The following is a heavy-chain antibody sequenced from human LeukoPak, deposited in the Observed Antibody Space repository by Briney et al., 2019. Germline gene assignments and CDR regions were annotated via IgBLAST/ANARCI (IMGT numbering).Heavy chain of an antibody. V-gene: IGHV3-30*02. Sequence: GGSLRLSCAASGFTFSSYGMHWVRQAPGKGLEWVAFIRYDGSNKYYADSVKGRFTISRDNSKNTLYLQMNSLRAEDTAVYYCAKAAGYYYPYYYYYMDVWGKGTTVTISS. CDR2: IRYDGSNK. D-gene: IGHD3-22*01. J-gene: IGHJ6*03. CDR1: GFTFSSYG. CDR3: AKAAGYYYPYYYYYMDV.